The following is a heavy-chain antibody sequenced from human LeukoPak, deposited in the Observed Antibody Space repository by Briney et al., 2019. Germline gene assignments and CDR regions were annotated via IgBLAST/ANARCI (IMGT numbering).Heavy chain of an antibody. CDR3: ARGVRGCDSGYSPFDY. CDR2: INPNSDGT. Sequence: GASVKVSCKTSTYTFTCYYIHWVRQAPGQGLEWMGWINPNSDGTNYAQKFQGRVTMTRDTSIRTAYMELSSLRSDDTAVYYCARGVRGCDSGYSPFDYWDQGTLVTVSS. CDR1: TYTFTCYY. J-gene: IGHJ4*02. V-gene: IGHV1-2*02. D-gene: IGHD3-22*01.